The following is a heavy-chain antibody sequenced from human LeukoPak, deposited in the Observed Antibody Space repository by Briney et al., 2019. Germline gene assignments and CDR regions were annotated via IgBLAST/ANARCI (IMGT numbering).Heavy chain of an antibody. CDR2: IYYSGST. CDR3: ARYRSSYYFDY. D-gene: IGHD6-13*01. Sequence: PSETLSLTCTVSGGSISSYYWNWIRQPPGKGLEWIGYIYYSGSTNYNPSLKSRVTMSVDTSKNQFSLKLSSVTAADTAVYYCARYRSSYYFDYWGQGTLVTVSS. V-gene: IGHV4-59*12. CDR1: GGSISSYY. J-gene: IGHJ4*02.